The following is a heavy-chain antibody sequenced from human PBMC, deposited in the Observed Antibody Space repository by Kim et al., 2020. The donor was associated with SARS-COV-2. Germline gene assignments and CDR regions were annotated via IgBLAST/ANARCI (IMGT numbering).Heavy chain of an antibody. CDR3: SREDY. J-gene: IGHJ4*02. Sequence: NAGTGATVYSQNFQGRVTMTRDMSVSTVYMELNRLTSDDTALYYCSREDYWGQGTLVTVSS. V-gene: IGHV1-2*02. CDR2: NAGTGAT.